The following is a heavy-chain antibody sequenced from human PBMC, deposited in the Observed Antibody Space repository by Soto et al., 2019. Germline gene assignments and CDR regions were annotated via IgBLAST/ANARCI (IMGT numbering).Heavy chain of an antibody. J-gene: IGHJ6*02. CDR1: GFTFSSYA. CDR2: ISGSGGST. CDR3: VLPVYANYYYGMDV. Sequence: EVQLLESGGGLVQPGGSLRLSCAASGFTFSSYAMSWVRQAPGKGLEWVSAISGSGGSTYYADSVKGRLTISRDNSKNTLYLQMNSLRAEDTAVYYCVLPVYANYYYGMDVWGQGTTVTVSS. V-gene: IGHV3-23*01. D-gene: IGHD2-8*01.